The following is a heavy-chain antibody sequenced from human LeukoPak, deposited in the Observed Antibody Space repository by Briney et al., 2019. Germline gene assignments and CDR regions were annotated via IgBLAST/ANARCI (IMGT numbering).Heavy chain of an antibody. V-gene: IGHV3-48*03. CDR1: GFTFGSYP. J-gene: IGHJ4*02. CDR3: ARDTDPQGNLDY. D-gene: IGHD1-14*01. Sequence: GGSLRLSCAVSGFTFGSYPMNWIRQAPGTGLEWLAYISSSGHITYYADSVKGRFAVSRDNAKNSLYLQMDSLRADDTGIYYCARDTDPQGNLDYWGQGTQVIVSS. CDR2: ISSSGHIT.